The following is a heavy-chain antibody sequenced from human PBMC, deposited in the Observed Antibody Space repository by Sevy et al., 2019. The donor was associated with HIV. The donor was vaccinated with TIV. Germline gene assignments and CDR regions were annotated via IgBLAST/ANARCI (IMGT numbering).Heavy chain of an antibody. D-gene: IGHD3-3*01. Sequence: ASVKVSCKASGGTFSSYAISWVRQAPGQGLEWMGGIIPIFGTANYAQKFQGRVTITADESTSKAYMELSSLRSEDTAVYYCAGGHGVVIIPIRYYGMDVWGQGTTVTVSS. V-gene: IGHV1-69*13. CDR1: GGTFSSYA. CDR2: IIPIFGTA. CDR3: AGGHGVVIIPIRYYGMDV. J-gene: IGHJ6*02.